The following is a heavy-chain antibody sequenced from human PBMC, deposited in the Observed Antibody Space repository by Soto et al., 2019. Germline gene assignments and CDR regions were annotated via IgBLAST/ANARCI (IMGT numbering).Heavy chain of an antibody. CDR2: IYYSGST. V-gene: IGHV4-39*01. Sequence: ASETLSLTCTVSGGSISSSSYYWGWIRQPPGKGLEWIGSIYYSGSTYYNPSLKSRVTISVDTSKNQFSLRLSSVTAADTAVYYCARHSIIAVADLNWFDPWGQGTLVTVSS. CDR1: GGSISSSSYY. D-gene: IGHD6-19*01. J-gene: IGHJ5*02. CDR3: ARHSIIAVADLNWFDP.